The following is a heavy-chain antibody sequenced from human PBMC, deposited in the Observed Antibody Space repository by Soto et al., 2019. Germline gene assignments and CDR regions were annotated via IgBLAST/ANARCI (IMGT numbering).Heavy chain of an antibody. CDR3: ARDQCSGGSCPAFRFDP. D-gene: IGHD2-15*01. V-gene: IGHV4-34*01. Sequence: PSETLSLTCAVYGGSFSGYYWSWIRQPPGKGLEWIGEINHSGSTNYNPSLKSRVTISVDTSKNQFSLKLSSVTAADTAVYYCARDQCSGGSCPAFRFDPWGQGTLVTVSS. CDR2: INHSGST. J-gene: IGHJ5*02. CDR1: GGSFSGYY.